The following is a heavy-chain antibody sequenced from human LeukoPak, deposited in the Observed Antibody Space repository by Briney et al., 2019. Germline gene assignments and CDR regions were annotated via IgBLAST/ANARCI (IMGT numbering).Heavy chain of an antibody. CDR3: ARDWPGDSSGYSPLDY. Sequence: GGSLRLSCAASGFTFSSYDMHWVRQATGKGLEWVSAIGTAGDPYYPGSVKGRFTISRDNAKNSLYLQMNSLRDEDTAVYYCARDWPGDSSGYSPLDYWGQGTLVTVSS. D-gene: IGHD3-22*01. CDR2: IGTAGDP. V-gene: IGHV3-13*05. J-gene: IGHJ4*02. CDR1: GFTFSSYD.